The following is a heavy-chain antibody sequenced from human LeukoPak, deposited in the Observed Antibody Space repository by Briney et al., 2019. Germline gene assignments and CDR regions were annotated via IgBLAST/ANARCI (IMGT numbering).Heavy chain of an antibody. Sequence: GGSLRLSCAASGFTFSGSPILWVRQASGKGLEWVGRIRSKADNYATAYAASVQGRCTISRDDSKNTAYLQMNSLRAEDTAVYYCAIWARVAPDILTPRPRDYWGQGTLVTVSS. V-gene: IGHV3-73*01. CDR1: GFTFSGSP. D-gene: IGHD3-9*01. CDR3: AIWARVAPDILTPRPRDY. CDR2: IRSKADNYAT. J-gene: IGHJ4*02.